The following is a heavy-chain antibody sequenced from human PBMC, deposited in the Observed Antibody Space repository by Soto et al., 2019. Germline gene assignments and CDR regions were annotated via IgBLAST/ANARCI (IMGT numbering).Heavy chain of an antibody. J-gene: IGHJ4*02. Sequence: GESLKISCKASEYSFTSYWIAWVRQMPGKGLEWMGIIYAGDSHTKYSPSFQGQVTISADKSISTAYLQWSSLKASDTAMYYCATLDRSNPYSGFDYWGQGTLVTVSA. CDR1: EYSFTSYW. CDR3: ATLDRSNPYSGFDY. D-gene: IGHD2-15*01. V-gene: IGHV5-51*01. CDR2: IYAGDSHT.